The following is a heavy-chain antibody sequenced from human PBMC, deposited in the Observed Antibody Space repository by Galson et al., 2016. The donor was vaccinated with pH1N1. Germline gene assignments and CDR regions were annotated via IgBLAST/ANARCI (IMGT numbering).Heavy chain of an antibody. J-gene: IGHJ6*02. CDR1: GYTFTSNA. Sequence: SVKVSCKASGYTFTSNAMNWVRQAPGQGLEWMGWINTNTGNPTYAQGFTGRSVFSLDTSASMAYLQISSLKAEDTAVYYCARSYCSSTSCYGGSYYYYGMDVWGQGTTVTVSS. V-gene: IGHV7-4-1*04. CDR2: INTNTGNP. D-gene: IGHD2-2*01. CDR3: ARSYCSSTSCYGGSYYYYGMDV.